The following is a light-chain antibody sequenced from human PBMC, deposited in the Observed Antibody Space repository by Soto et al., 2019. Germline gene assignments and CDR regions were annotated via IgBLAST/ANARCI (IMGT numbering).Light chain of an antibody. CDR1: QSINAH. CDR2: GAS. Sequence: EVEMTQSPATLSASPGERVTLSCRASQSINAHLAWYQQKPGQAPRLLIHGASTRATGIPARFSGSGFGTDLILAISILQSDGFAVYYCHQYNTWLWTFGQGTKLE. J-gene: IGKJ1*01. V-gene: IGKV3-15*01. CDR3: HQYNTWLWT.